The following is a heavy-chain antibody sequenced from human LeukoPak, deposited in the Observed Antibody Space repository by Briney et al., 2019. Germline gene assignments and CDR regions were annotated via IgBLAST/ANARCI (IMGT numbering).Heavy chain of an antibody. D-gene: IGHD2-21*01. J-gene: IGHJ4*02. CDR2: INQDGSEK. V-gene: IGHV3-7*01. Sequence: GGSLRLSGVASGFTFSSHWMTWVRRAPGKGLEWVATINQDGSEKYYVDSVKGRFTISRDNAKNSLYLQMNSLRAEDTAVYYCARDHVTPGLLFDYWGQGNLVTVSS. CDR1: GFTFSSHW. CDR3: ARDHVTPGLLFDY.